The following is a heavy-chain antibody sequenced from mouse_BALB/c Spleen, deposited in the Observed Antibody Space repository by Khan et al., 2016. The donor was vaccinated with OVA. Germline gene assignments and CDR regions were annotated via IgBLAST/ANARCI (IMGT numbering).Heavy chain of an antibody. CDR1: GFNIKDTY. Sequence: VQLQQSGAELVKPGASVKLSCTASGFNIKDTYIHWVKQRPEQGLEWIGRIDPANGNIKYDPKFQGQATLTADTSSNPAYLQLSSLTSEDTAVYYGARNDGYDVDYWGQGATLTVSS. CDR2: IDPANGNI. CDR3: ARNDGYDVDY. J-gene: IGHJ2*01. D-gene: IGHD2-2*01. V-gene: IGHV14-3*02.